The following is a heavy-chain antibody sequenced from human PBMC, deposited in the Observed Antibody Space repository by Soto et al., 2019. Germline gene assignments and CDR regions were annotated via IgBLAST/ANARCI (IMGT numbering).Heavy chain of an antibody. CDR3: ARGDAGPTAFDI. Sequence: LQTLSLTCTVSGGSTSNYYWSWILQPPGKGLEWIGYIYYTGSTNYSPSLKSRVTISVDTSKNQFSLELSSVTAADTAVYYCARGDAGPTAFDIWGQGTMVTVSS. J-gene: IGHJ3*02. CDR1: GGSTSNYY. CDR2: IYYTGST. V-gene: IGHV4-59*01. D-gene: IGHD2-21*01.